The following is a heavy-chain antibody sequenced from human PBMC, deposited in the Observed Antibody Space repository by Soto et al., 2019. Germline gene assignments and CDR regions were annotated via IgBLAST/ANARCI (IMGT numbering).Heavy chain of an antibody. V-gene: IGHV1-69*06. Sequence: QVELVQSGAEVKKPGSSGKVSCQASEDTFRNYAISWVRKAPGQGLEWMGGIIPIFGTANYAQKFQGRVTITADTSANTVYLELSSLRSEVTAVYYCASTKYDSSAYYYWYLGLWGRGTLVTVSS. CDR2: IIPIFGTA. D-gene: IGHD3-22*01. CDR3: ASTKYDSSAYYYWYLGL. CDR1: EDTFRNYA. J-gene: IGHJ2*01.